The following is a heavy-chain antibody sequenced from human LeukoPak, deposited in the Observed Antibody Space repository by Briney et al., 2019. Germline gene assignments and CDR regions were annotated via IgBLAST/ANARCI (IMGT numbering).Heavy chain of an antibody. D-gene: IGHD3-10*01. CDR1: GYTFTGYY. CDR3: ARSYYGSGSYSY. J-gene: IGHJ4*02. V-gene: IGHV1-2*02. CDR2: INPNSGGT. Sequence: ASVKVSCKASGYTFTGYYMHWVRQGPGQGLEWMGWINPNSGGTNYAQKFQGRVTMTRDTSISTAYMELSRLRSDDTAVYYCARSYYGSGSYSYWGQGTLVTVSS.